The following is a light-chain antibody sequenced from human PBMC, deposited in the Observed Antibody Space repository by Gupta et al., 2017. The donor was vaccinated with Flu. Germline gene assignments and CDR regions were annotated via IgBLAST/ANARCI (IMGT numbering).Light chain of an antibody. CDR3: QQFGNSRYT. CDR2: GAS. CDR1: QSVSSSF. Sequence: ERATLAGRASQSVSSSFLAWNQQKPGQAPRLLICGASSRATGIPDRFSGSGSGTDFTLTINRLEPEDFAVYYCQQFGNSRYTFGQGTNLEIK. J-gene: IGKJ2*01. V-gene: IGKV3-20*01.